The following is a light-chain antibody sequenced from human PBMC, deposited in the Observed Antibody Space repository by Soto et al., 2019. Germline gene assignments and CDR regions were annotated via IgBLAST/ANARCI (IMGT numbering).Light chain of an antibody. CDR1: RSVLYKSNNKNH. V-gene: IGKV4-1*01. Sequence: DIVMTQSPDSLAVSLGERATMNCKCSRSVLYKSNNKNHLAWYQQKPGQPPQLIIYWASTRESGVPERFSGSGSGTDFTLTISSLEPEDFAVYYCQQRSNWPPEITFGQGTRLEI. J-gene: IGKJ5*01. CDR3: QQRSNWPPEIT. CDR2: WAS.